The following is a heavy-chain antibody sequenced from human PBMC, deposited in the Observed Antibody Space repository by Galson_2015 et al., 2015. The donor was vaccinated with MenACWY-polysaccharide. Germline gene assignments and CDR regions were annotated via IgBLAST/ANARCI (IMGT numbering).Heavy chain of an antibody. Sequence: SLRLSCAAFGFTFSTYAMNWVRQAPGKGLEWVSTISSSGGNTYYADSVKGRFTISRDNSKNTLYLQMNSLRAEDTAVYYCARQTARRYSAALDIWGQGTMVTVSS. J-gene: IGHJ3*02. V-gene: IGHV3-23*01. CDR1: GFTFSTYA. CDR3: ARQTARRYSAALDI. D-gene: IGHD1-14*01. CDR2: ISSSGGNT.